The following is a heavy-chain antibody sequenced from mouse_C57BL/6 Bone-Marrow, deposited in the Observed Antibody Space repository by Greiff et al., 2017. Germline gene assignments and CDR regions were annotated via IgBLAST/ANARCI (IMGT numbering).Heavy chain of an antibody. CDR3: ASLDFYAMDY. J-gene: IGHJ4*01. Sequence: EVKLVESGGGLVQPGGSLKLSCAASGFTFSDYYMYWVRQTPEKRLEWVAYISNGGGSTYYPDTVKGRFTISRDNAKNTLYLQMSRLKSEDTAMYYCASLDFYAMDYWGQGTSVTVSS. CDR2: ISNGGGST. V-gene: IGHV5-12*01. CDR1: GFTFSDYY. D-gene: IGHD2-13*01.